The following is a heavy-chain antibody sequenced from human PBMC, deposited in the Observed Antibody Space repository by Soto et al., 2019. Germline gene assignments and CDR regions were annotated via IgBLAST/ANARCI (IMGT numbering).Heavy chain of an antibody. CDR2: ISYDGSNK. Sequence: GGSLRLSCAASGFTFSSYAMHWVRQAPGKGLEWVAVISYDGSNKYYADSVKGRFTISRDNSKNTLYLQMNSLRAEDTAVYYCARDAGMTTDFDIWGQGTMVTVSS. CDR3: ARDAGMTTDFDI. V-gene: IGHV3-30-3*01. CDR1: GFTFSSYA. J-gene: IGHJ3*02. D-gene: IGHD4-17*01.